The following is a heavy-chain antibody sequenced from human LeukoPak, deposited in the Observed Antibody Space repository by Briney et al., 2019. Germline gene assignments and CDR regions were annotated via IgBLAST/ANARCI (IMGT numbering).Heavy chain of an antibody. CDR3: AKGHGDYLFYYFDS. CDR2: IYYSGST. V-gene: IGHV4-59*08. J-gene: IGHJ4*02. Sequence: PSETLSLTCTVSGGSISSYYWSWIRQPPGKGLEWIGYIYYSGSTNYNPSLKSRVTISVDTSKNQFSLKLSSVTAADTALYYCAKGHGDYLFYYFDSWGQGALVTVSS. D-gene: IGHD4-17*01. CDR1: GGSISSYY.